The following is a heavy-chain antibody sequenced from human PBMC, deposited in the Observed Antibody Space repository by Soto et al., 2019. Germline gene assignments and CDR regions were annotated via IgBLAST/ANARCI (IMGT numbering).Heavy chain of an antibody. CDR1: GYTFTGYY. V-gene: IGHV1-2*04. Sequence: ASVKVSCKASGYTFTGYYMHWVRQAPGQGLEWMGWINPNSGGTNYAQKFQGWVTMTRDTSISTAYMELSRLRSDDTAVYYCGRGSGYNRQIRYYSYGMDVWGQGTTVTVS. CDR3: GRGSGYNRQIRYYSYGMDV. CDR2: INPNSGGT. D-gene: IGHD5-12*01. J-gene: IGHJ6*02.